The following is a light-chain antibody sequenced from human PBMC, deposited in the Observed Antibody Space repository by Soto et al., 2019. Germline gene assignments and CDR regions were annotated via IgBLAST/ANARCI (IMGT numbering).Light chain of an antibody. CDR3: GTWDSSLSAYV. J-gene: IGLJ1*01. CDR2: EVT. V-gene: IGLV2-14*01. Sequence: QSVLTQPASVSGSPGQSITISCTGTSGDIGSYNRVSWYQQHPGKAPKLIIYEVTDRPSGVSNRFSGSKSGNTASLGITGLQTGDEADYYCGTWDSSLSAYVFGTGTKVTVL. CDR1: SGDIGSYNR.